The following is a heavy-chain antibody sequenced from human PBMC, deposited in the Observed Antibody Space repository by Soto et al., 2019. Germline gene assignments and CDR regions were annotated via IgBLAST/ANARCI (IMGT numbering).Heavy chain of an antibody. Sequence: PSETLSLTCTVSGGSISSGGYYWSWIRQHPGKGLEWIGYIYYSGSTYYNPSLKSRVTISVDTSKNQFSLKLSSVTAADTAVYYCARGGSGYYYFSFPFDYWGQGTLVTVSS. V-gene: IGHV4-31*03. CDR3: ARGGSGYYYFSFPFDY. CDR1: GGSISSGGYY. J-gene: IGHJ4*02. D-gene: IGHD3-22*01. CDR2: IYYSGST.